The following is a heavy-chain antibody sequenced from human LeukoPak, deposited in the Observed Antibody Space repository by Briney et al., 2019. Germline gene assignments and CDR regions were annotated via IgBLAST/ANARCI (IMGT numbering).Heavy chain of an antibody. CDR1: GGSISSYY. J-gene: IGHJ4*02. CDR3: ARGPLDSGYTYFDY. Sequence: SETLSLTCTVSGGSISSYYWSWIRQPPGKGLEWLGCIYYSGSTNYNPSLKSRVTISVDTSKNQFSLKLSSVTAADTAVYYCARGPLDSGYTYFDYWGQGTLVSVAS. CDR2: IYYSGST. V-gene: IGHV4-59*12. D-gene: IGHD5-12*01.